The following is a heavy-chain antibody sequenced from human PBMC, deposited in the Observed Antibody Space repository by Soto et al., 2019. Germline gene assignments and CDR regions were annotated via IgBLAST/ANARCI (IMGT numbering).Heavy chain of an antibody. CDR3: ARDVGATSKPYYFDY. CDR2: ISAYNGNT. J-gene: IGHJ4*02. V-gene: IGHV1-18*04. D-gene: IGHD1-26*01. CDR1: GYTFTSYG. Sequence: ASVKVSCKASGYTFTSYGISWVRQAPGQGLEWMGWISAYNGNTNYAQKLQGRVTMTTDTSTSTAYMELRSLRSDDTAVYYCARDVGATSKPYYFDYWGQGTLVTVSS.